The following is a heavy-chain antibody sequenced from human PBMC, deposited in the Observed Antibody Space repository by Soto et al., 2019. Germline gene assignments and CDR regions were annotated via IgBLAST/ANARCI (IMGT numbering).Heavy chain of an antibody. CDR3: ARVNIVLMVYATDY. CDR2: ISAYNGNT. D-gene: IGHD2-8*01. Sequence: ASVKVSCKASGYTFTSYGISWVRQAPGQGLEWMGWISAYNGNTNYAQKLQGRVTMTTDTSTSTAYMELRSLRSDDTAVYYCARVNIVLMVYATDYWGQGTLVTVSS. CDR1: GYTFTSYG. V-gene: IGHV1-18*01. J-gene: IGHJ4*02.